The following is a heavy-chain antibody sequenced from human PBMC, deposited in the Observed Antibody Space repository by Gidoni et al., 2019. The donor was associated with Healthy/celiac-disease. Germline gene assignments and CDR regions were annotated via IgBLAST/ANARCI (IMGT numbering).Heavy chain of an antibody. CDR3: ARIIRKGYCSGGSCYSGVYYHYGMDV. CDR1: GFSLSTSGMC. D-gene: IGHD2-15*01. Sequence: QVTLRESGPALVKPTQTLTLTCTFSGFSLSTSGMCVSWIRQPPGKALEWLALIDWDDDKYYSTSLKTRLTISKDTSKNQVVLTMTNMDPVDTATYYCARIIRKGYCSGGSCYSGVYYHYGMDVWGQGTTVTVSS. CDR2: IDWDDDK. J-gene: IGHJ6*02. V-gene: IGHV2-70*01.